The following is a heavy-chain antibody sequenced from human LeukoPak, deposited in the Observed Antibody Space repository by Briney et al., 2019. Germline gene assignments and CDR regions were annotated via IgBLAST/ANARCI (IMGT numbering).Heavy chain of an antibody. V-gene: IGHV3-48*01. CDR3: ARKGSGYSYGYPY. J-gene: IGHJ4*02. Sequence: PGGSLRLSCAASGYTFSSYRMNWVRQAPGKGLEWVSYISSTSSTIYYADSVKGRFTISRDNAENSVYLQMNSLRAEDTAVYYCARKGSGYSYGYPYWGQGTLVTVSS. CDR2: ISSTSSTI. CDR1: GYTFSSYR. D-gene: IGHD5-18*01.